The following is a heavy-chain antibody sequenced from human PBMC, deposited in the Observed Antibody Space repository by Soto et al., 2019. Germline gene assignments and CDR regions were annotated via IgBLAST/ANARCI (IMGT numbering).Heavy chain of an antibody. Sequence: PSQTLSLTCAISGDSVSSNSAAWNWIRQSPSRGLEWLGRTYFRSQWYNDYAVSVKSRITINPDTSKNHFSLQLNSVTPEDTAVYYCARAKEYSSSSGIDVWGQGTTVTVSS. CDR3: ARAKEYSSSSGIDV. J-gene: IGHJ6*02. V-gene: IGHV6-1*01. D-gene: IGHD6-6*01. CDR1: GDSVSSNSAA. CDR2: TYFRSQWYN.